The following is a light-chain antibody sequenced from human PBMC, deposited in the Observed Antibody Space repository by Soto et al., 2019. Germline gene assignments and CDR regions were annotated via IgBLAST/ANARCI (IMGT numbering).Light chain of an antibody. CDR3: SSYTSSSTLV. CDR1: GSDVGGYNY. V-gene: IGLV2-14*01. Sequence: QSALTQPASVSGSPGQSITISCTETGSDVGGYNYVSWYQQHPGKAPKLMIYDVSNRPSGVSNRFSGSKSGNTASLTISGLQAEEEADYYCSSYTSSSTLVFGGGTKLTVL. J-gene: IGLJ2*01. CDR2: DVS.